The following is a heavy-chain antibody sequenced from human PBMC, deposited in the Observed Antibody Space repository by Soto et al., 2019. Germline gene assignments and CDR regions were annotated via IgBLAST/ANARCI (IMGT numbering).Heavy chain of an antibody. CDR1: GDSVSSNSAA. CDR3: AKGRQWATVTTCIDY. D-gene: IGHD4-4*01. Sequence: SQTLSLTCAISGDSVSSNSAAWNWIRQSPSRGLEWLGRTYYRSKWYNDYAVSVKSRITINPDTSKNQFSLQLNSVTPEDTAVYYCAKGRQWATVTTCIDYWGQGTLVTVSS. CDR2: TYYRSKWYN. V-gene: IGHV6-1*01. J-gene: IGHJ4*02.